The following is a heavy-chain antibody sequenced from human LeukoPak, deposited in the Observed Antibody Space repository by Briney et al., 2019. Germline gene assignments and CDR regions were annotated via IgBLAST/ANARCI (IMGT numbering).Heavy chain of an antibody. J-gene: IGHJ4*02. CDR2: ISSNGGST. D-gene: IGHD3-10*01. V-gene: IGHV3-64D*06. CDR1: GFTFSSYA. Sequence: TGGSLRLSCSTSGFTFSSYAVHWVRQAPGKGLEYVSPISSNGGSTYYADSVKGRFTISRDSSKNTLYLQMSTLRAEDTAVYYCARDSGMVRGTVDYWGQGTLVTVSS. CDR3: ARDSGMVRGTVDY.